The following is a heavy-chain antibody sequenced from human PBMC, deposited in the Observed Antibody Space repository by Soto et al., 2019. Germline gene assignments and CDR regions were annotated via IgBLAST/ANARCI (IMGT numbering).Heavy chain of an antibody. Sequence: SVKVSCKASGGTFSSYAISWVRQAPGQGLEWMGGIIPIFGTANYAQKFQGRVTITADKSTSTAYMELSSLRSEDTAVYYCARDPYSSSWYVYYYGMDVWGQGTKVTVYS. CDR1: GGTFSSYA. CDR3: ARDPYSSSWYVYYYGMDV. V-gene: IGHV1-69*06. D-gene: IGHD6-13*01. J-gene: IGHJ6*02. CDR2: IIPIFGTA.